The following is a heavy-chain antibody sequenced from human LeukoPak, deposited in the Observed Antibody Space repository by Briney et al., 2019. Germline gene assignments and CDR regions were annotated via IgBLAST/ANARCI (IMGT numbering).Heavy chain of an antibody. Sequence: EAGGSLRLSCAASGFTVSSNYMSWVRQAPGKGLEWVSVIYSGGSTYYADSVKGRFTISRDNSKNTLYLQMNSLRAEDTAVYYCARELAAAGTYYYYYYYIDVWGKGTTVTVSS. J-gene: IGHJ6*03. CDR3: ARELAAAGTYYYYYYYIDV. CDR1: GFTVSSNY. CDR2: IYSGGST. D-gene: IGHD6-13*01. V-gene: IGHV3-53*01.